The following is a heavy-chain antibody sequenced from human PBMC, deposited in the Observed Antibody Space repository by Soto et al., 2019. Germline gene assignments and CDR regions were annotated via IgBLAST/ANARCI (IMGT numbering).Heavy chain of an antibody. Sequence: GESLKISCKGSGYSFTSYWIGWVRQMPGKGLEWMGIIYPGDSDTRYSPSFQGQVTISADKSISTAYLQWSSLKASDTAMYYCARQNLEAAGTETNWFDPWGQGTLVTVSS. D-gene: IGHD6-13*01. J-gene: IGHJ5*02. CDR3: ARQNLEAAGTETNWFDP. CDR1: GYSFTSYW. V-gene: IGHV5-51*01. CDR2: IYPGDSDT.